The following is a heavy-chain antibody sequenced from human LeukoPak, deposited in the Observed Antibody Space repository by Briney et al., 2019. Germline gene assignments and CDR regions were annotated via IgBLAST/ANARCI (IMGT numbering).Heavy chain of an antibody. V-gene: IGHV4-34*01. CDR2: INHRGST. D-gene: IGHD6-13*01. CDR3: AGRGVAAPLAWGRARPFDD. CDR1: GGSFSGYY. Sequence: SETLSLTCAVYGGSFSGYYWSWIRQPPGKGLEWIGEINHRGSTNYNPSLKSRVTISVDTSKNQFSLKLSSVTAADTAVYYCAGRGVAAPLAWGRARPFDDWGQGTLVTVSS. J-gene: IGHJ4*02.